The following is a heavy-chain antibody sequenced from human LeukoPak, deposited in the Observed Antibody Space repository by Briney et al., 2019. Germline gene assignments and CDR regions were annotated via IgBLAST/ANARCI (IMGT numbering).Heavy chain of an antibody. J-gene: IGHJ4*02. D-gene: IGHD3-10*01. CDR2: IYWNDDK. CDR3: AHSQIWGSGSYYNPAHFDY. Sequence: EWVRQPPGKALEWLALIYWNDDKRYSPSLKSRLTITKDTSKNQVVLTMTNMDPVDTATYYCAHSQIWGSGSYYNPAHFDYWGQGTLVTVSS. V-gene: IGHV2-5*01.